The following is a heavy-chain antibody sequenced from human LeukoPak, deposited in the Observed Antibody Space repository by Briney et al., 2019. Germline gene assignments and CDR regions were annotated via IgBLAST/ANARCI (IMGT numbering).Heavy chain of an antibody. Sequence: PGRSLRLSCAASGFTFSSYGMHWVRQAPGKGLEWVAVTSYDGSNKYYADSVKGRFTISRDNSKNTLYLQMNSLRAEDTAVYYCARAGSPKPKGAAFDYWGQGTLVTVSS. CDR2: TSYDGSNK. CDR3: ARAGSPKPKGAAFDY. V-gene: IGHV3-30*03. J-gene: IGHJ4*02. D-gene: IGHD3-16*01. CDR1: GFTFSSYG.